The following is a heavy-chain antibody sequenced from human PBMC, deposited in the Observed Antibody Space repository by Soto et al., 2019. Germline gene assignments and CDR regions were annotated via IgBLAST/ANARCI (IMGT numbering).Heavy chain of an antibody. CDR3: ARERNMCGVDV. CDR1: GYTFTSYD. V-gene: IGHV1-8*01. CDR2: MNPNSGNT. Sequence: QVQLVQSGAEVKKPWASVTVSCKASGYTFTSYDINWVRQATGQGLAWMGWMNPNSGNTVDAQKFQGRVTMTRNTTISAAYMELSSMRSEETAMYYWARERNMCGVDVWGEGTTVTVSS. J-gene: IGHJ6*04. D-gene: IGHD3-10*02.